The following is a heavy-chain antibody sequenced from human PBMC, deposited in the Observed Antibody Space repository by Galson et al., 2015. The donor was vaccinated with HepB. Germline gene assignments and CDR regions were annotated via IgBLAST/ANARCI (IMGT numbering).Heavy chain of an antibody. CDR1: GGSFSGYY. D-gene: IGHD5-12*01. V-gene: IGHV4-34*01. CDR2: INHSGST. CDR3: ARGMTISGYSAFAP. J-gene: IGHJ5*02. Sequence: TLSLTCAVYGGSFSGYYWSWIRQPPGRGLEWIGEINHSGSTNYDPSLKSRVTISVDTSKNQFSLNLSSVTAAVTAVYYCARGMTISGYSAFAPWGQGTLVTVSS.